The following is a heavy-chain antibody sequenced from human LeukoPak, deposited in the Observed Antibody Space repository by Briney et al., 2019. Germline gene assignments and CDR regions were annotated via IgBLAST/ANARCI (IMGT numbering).Heavy chain of an antibody. D-gene: IGHD6-13*01. CDR3: ARAAEASSWYSGSYYYYYMDV. CDR1: GGTFSSYA. Sequence: SVKVSGKASGGTFSSYAISWVRQALGQGLEWMGGIIPIFGTANYAQKFQGRVTITTDESTSTAYMELSSLRSEDTAVYYCARAAEASSWYSGSYYYYYMDVWGKGTTVTVSS. V-gene: IGHV1-69*05. J-gene: IGHJ6*03. CDR2: IIPIFGTA.